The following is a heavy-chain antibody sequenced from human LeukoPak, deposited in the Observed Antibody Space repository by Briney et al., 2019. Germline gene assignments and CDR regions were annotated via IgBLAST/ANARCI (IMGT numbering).Heavy chain of an antibody. CDR2: IYYSGST. CDR1: GGSISSSSYY. CDR3: ARDKHIVAPGYWFDP. J-gene: IGHJ5*02. V-gene: IGHV4-39*07. D-gene: IGHD2-21*01. Sequence: PSETLSLTCTVSGGSISSSSYYWGWIRQPPGKGLEWIGSIYYSGSTYYNPSLKSRVTISVDTSKNQFSLKLSSVTAADTAVYYCARDKHIVAPGYWFDPWGQGTLVTVSS.